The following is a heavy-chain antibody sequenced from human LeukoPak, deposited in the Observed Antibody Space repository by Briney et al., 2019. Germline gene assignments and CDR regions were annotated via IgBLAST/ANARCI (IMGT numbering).Heavy chain of an antibody. Sequence: GGSLRLSCAASGFTVSSNYMSWVRQAPGKGLEWVSVIYSGGSTYYADSVKGRFTISRDNSKNTLYLQMNSLRAEDTAVYYCARDSAGAGYFDYWGQETLVTVSS. V-gene: IGHV3-66*02. D-gene: IGHD1-26*01. J-gene: IGHJ4*02. CDR1: GFTVSSNY. CDR3: ARDSAGAGYFDY. CDR2: IYSGGST.